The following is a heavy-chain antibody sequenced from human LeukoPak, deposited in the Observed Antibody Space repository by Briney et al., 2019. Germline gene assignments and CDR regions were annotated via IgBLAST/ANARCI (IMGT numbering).Heavy chain of an antibody. CDR1: GYTFTNYY. Sequence: ASVKVSCKASGYTFTNYYMHWVRQAPGQGLVWMGLMNPTGISTNYAQKFRGRVTMTRDPSTTTVYMELSSLKSDDTAVYYCAREESGGYFDYWGQGTLVTVSS. D-gene: IGHD2-8*02. CDR3: AREESGGYFDY. J-gene: IGHJ4*02. V-gene: IGHV1-46*01. CDR2: MNPTGIST.